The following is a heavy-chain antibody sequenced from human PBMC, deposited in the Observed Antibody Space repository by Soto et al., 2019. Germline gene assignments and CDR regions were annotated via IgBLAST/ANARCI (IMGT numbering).Heavy chain of an antibody. D-gene: IGHD2-8*01. Sequence: SETLSLTCTVSGGSISSGGYYWSWIRQHPGKGLEWIGYIYYSGSTYYNPSLKSRVTISVDTSKNQFSLKLSSVTAADTAVYYCARRKTNGYMDVWGKGTTVTVSS. J-gene: IGHJ6*03. CDR2: IYYSGST. V-gene: IGHV4-31*03. CDR3: ARRKTNGYMDV. CDR1: GGSISSGGYY.